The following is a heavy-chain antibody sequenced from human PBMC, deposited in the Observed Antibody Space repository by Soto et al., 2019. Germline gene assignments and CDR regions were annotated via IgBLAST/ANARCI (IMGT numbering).Heavy chain of an antibody. D-gene: IGHD2-15*01. Sequence: EVHLVESGGGLVKPGGSLRLSCAVSGFTFSSCTMNWVRQAPGKGLEWVPSISPSSGHIYYADSVKGRFTISRDNAKNSLFLQMNSLRGEDTAVYYCSGCSGGACHKNYGMDVWGQGTTVTVSS. CDR2: ISPSSGHI. J-gene: IGHJ6*02. CDR3: SGCSGGACHKNYGMDV. V-gene: IGHV3-21*06. CDR1: GFTFSSCT.